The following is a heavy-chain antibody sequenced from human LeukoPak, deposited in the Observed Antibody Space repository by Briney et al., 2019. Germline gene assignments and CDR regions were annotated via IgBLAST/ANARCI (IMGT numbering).Heavy chain of an antibody. J-gene: IGHJ6*03. CDR3: ARGGYSYGFYYYYYMDV. V-gene: IGHV4-31*03. Sequence: SETLSLTCTVSGGSISSGGYYWSWIRQHPGKGLEWIGYIYYSGSTYYNPSLKSRVTISVDTSKNQFSLKLSSVTAADTAVYYCARGGYSYGFYYYYYMDVWGKGTTVNVSS. CDR2: IYYSGST. CDR1: GGSISSGGYY. D-gene: IGHD5-18*01.